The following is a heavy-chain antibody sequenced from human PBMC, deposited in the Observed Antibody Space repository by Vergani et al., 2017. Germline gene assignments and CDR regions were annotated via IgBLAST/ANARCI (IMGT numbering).Heavy chain of an antibody. V-gene: IGHV5-51*01. CDR1: GYIFSNLW. Sequence: EKQLVQSGSETKKPGESLKISCQAFGYIFSNLWIGWVRQRPGRGLEWMGIIYPGDSEVKSNPTFRGQVIFSVDTSVNTAYLQWRSLQASDTATYFCASGGHGSENGGALQLLGQGTNITVSS. D-gene: IGHD3-10*01. J-gene: IGHJ3*01. CDR3: ASGGHGSENGGALQL. CDR2: IYPGDSEV.